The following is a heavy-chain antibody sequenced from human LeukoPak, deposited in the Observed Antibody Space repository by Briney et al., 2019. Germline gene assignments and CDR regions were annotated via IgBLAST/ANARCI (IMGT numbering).Heavy chain of an antibody. V-gene: IGHV3-73*01. CDR1: GFTFSGSA. D-gene: IGHD3-22*01. Sequence: PGGSLRLSCAASGFTFSGSAMHWVRQASGKGLEWVGRIRSKANSYATAYAASVKGRFTISRDDSKNTAYLQMNSLKTEDTAVYYCTRLEKYYYDSSGFDYWGQGTLVTVSS. CDR2: IRSKANSYAT. CDR3: TRLEKYYYDSSGFDY. J-gene: IGHJ4*02.